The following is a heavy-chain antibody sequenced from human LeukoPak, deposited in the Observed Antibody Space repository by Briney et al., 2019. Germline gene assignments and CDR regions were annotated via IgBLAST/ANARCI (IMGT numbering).Heavy chain of an antibody. J-gene: IGHJ4*02. D-gene: IGHD3-22*01. V-gene: IGHV1-69*04. Sequence: ASVKVSCKPSGGTFSSYAISGVRQAPGQGLEWMGRIIPILGIANYAQKFQGRVTITADKSTSTAYMELSSLRSEDTAVYYCARDLGVDDSSGYHRRGSFDYWGQGTLVTVSS. CDR3: ARDLGVDDSSGYHRRGSFDY. CDR1: GGTFSSYA. CDR2: IIPILGIA.